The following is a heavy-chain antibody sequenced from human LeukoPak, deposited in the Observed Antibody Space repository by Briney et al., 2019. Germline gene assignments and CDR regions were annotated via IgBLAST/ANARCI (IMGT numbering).Heavy chain of an antibody. Sequence: GGSLRLSCAASGFTFSSYSMNWVRQAPGKGPEWVSSISSSSSYIYYADSVKGRFTISRDNAKNSLYLQMNSLRAEDTAVYYCARELAVAASDYWGQGTLVTVSS. D-gene: IGHD6-19*01. CDR2: ISSSSSYI. CDR3: ARELAVAASDY. CDR1: GFTFSSYS. J-gene: IGHJ4*02. V-gene: IGHV3-21*01.